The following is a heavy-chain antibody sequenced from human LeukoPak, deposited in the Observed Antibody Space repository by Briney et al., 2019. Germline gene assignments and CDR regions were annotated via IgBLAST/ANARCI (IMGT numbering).Heavy chain of an antibody. D-gene: IGHD3-9*01. CDR2: ISGSDPGT. J-gene: IGHJ4*02. Sequence: TGGSLRLSCVASGFTFSTYAMSWVRQTPGKGLEWVSAISGSDPGTYYAGSVKGRFTISRDNSRDTLFLQMNSLRAEDTAVYFCVGLRYFDWLRKGPPTSTELSTYYFEYWGQGTRVTVSS. CDR3: VGLRYFDWLRKGPPTSTELSTYYFEY. V-gene: IGHV3-23*01. CDR1: GFTFSTYA.